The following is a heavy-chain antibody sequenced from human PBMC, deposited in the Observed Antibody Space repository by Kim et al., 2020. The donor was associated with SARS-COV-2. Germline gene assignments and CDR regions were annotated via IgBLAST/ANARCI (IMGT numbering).Heavy chain of an antibody. CDR2: IYYSGNT. V-gene: IGHV4-61*01. CDR3: ASAPNYFWSGYPYYFDY. J-gene: IGHJ4*02. CDR1: GGSVSSGSYF. Sequence: SETLSLTCTVSGGSVSSGSYFWSWIRQPPGKGLEWIGYIYYSGNTNYNPSLKSRVTMSVDTSKNQFSLKLRSVTAADTAVYYCASAPNYFWSGYPYYFDYWGQGTLVTVSS. D-gene: IGHD3-3*01.